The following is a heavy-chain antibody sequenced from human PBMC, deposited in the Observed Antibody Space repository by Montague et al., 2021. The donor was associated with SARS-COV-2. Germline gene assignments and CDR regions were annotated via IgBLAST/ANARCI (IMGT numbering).Heavy chain of an antibody. Sequence: LRLSCAASGFTFSRHEVNWVRQAPGKGLEWVSYITSDGGIIYYADFVEGRFTISRDNAKNSLYLHMNSLRVGDTAVYYCATLARGLFDHGMDVWGQGTTVTVSS. V-gene: IGHV3-48*03. CDR1: GFTFSRHE. J-gene: IGHJ6*02. CDR2: ITSDGGII. D-gene: IGHD3-10*01. CDR3: ATLARGLFDHGMDV.